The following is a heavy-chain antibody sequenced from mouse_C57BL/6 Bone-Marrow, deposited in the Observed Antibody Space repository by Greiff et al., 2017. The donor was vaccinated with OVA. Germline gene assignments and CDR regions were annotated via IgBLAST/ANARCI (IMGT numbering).Heavy chain of an antibody. J-gene: IGHJ1*03. V-gene: IGHV1-82*01. CDR3: ARGNYRGYFDV. CDR1: GYAFSSSW. Sequence: QVQLQQSGPELVKPGASVKISCKASGYAFSSSWMNWVKQRPGKGLEWIGRIYPGDGDTNYNGKFKGKATLTADKSSSTAYMQLSSLTSEDSAVYFCARGNYRGYFDVWGTGTTVTVSS. CDR2: IYPGDGDT. D-gene: IGHD2-14*01.